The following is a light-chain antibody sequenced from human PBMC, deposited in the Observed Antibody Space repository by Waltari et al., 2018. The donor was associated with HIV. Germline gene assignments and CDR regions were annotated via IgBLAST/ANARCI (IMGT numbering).Light chain of an antibody. Sequence: QPVLTQLPSMSGTPGQPVTISFSGSNSNIGSSSLYWYQHLPVTTPRLLIYSNNERPSGVPDRFSGSKSGTSASLTISGLRSEDEADYYCSTWDESQSFQVFGGGTKVTVL. CDR2: SNN. CDR3: STWDESQSFQV. V-gene: IGLV1-47*01. J-gene: IGLJ3*02. CDR1: NSNIGSSS.